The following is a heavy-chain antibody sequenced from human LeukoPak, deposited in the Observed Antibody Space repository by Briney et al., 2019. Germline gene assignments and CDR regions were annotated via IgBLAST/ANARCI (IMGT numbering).Heavy chain of an antibody. D-gene: IGHD5-24*01. Sequence: GGSLRLSCAASGFTFSSYSMNWVRQAPGKGLEWVSSISSSSSNIYYADSVKGRFTISRDNAKNSLYLQMNSLRAEDTAVYYCARATEEMATIFDYWGQGTLVTVSS. CDR3: ARATEEMATIFDY. J-gene: IGHJ4*02. V-gene: IGHV3-21*01. CDR1: GFTFSSYS. CDR2: ISSSSSNI.